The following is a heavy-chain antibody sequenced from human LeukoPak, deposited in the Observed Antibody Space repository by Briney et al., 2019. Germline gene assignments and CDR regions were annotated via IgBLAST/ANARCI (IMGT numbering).Heavy chain of an antibody. D-gene: IGHD6-6*01. CDR1: GYTFSNYD. CDR2: ITPSGGI. CDR3: ARVDSTSPYELDY. Sequence: GASVKVSCKASGYTFSNYDMNWVRQAPGQGLEWMGVITPSGGISHAQKFQGRVTMTRDMSTNTVYMELSSLRSEDTAVYYCARVDSTSPYELDYWGQGTLVTVSS. J-gene: IGHJ4*02. V-gene: IGHV1-46*01.